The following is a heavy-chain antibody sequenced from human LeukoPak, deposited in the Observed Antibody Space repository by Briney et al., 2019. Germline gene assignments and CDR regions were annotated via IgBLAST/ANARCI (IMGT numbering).Heavy chain of an antibody. CDR1: GFTFSSYW. CDR2: IKQDGSEK. Sequence: GGSLRLSCAASGFTFSSYWMSWVRQAPEKGLEWVANIKQDGSEKYYVDSVKGRFTISRDNAKNSLYLQMNSLRAEDTAVYYCARGREEQWLAYFDYWGQGTLVTVSS. D-gene: IGHD6-19*01. CDR3: ARGREEQWLAYFDY. V-gene: IGHV3-7*01. J-gene: IGHJ4*02.